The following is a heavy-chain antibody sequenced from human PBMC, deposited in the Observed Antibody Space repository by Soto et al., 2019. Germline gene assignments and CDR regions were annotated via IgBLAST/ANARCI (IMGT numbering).Heavy chain of an antibody. V-gene: IGHV5-10-1*01. CDR1: VYSYTSYW. Sequence: GEALKISCERSVYSYTSYWISWVRQMPGKGLEWMGRIDPSDSYTNYSPSFQGHVTISADKSVTTAYLQWSSLKASDTAMYYCVVTMLRGVTWGQGTLVTVSS. CDR3: VVTMLRGVT. D-gene: IGHD3-10*01. CDR2: IDPSDSYT. J-gene: IGHJ5*02.